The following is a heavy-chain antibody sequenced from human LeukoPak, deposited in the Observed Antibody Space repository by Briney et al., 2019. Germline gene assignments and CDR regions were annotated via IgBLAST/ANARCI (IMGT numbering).Heavy chain of an antibody. CDR1: GGSISSSSYY. Sequence: SETLSLTCTVSGGSISSSSYYWGWIRQPPGKGLEWIGSIYYSGSTYYNPSLKSRVTISVDTSKNQFSLKLSSVTAADTAVYYCARVVEMATIINWGQGTLVTVSS. J-gene: IGHJ4*02. CDR2: IYYSGST. D-gene: IGHD5-24*01. V-gene: IGHV4-39*07. CDR3: ARVVEMATIIN.